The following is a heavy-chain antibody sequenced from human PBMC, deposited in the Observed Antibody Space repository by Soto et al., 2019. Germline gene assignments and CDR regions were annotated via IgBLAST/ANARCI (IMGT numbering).Heavy chain of an antibody. Sequence: QVQLVQSGAEVKKPGASVKVSCKASGYTFTSHDINWMRQATGQGLEWMGWMNPNSGHTNYAQKFQGRVTMTRDTSISTAYMELTNLRSEDPAIYYCASDMSTTWGQGTLVTVSS. V-gene: IGHV1-8*01. CDR3: ASDMSTT. D-gene: IGHD2-2*01. CDR1: GYTFTSHD. CDR2: MNPNSGHT. J-gene: IGHJ5*02.